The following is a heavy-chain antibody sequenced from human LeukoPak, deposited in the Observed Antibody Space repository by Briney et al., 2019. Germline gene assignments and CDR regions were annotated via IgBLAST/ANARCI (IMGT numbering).Heavy chain of an antibody. V-gene: IGHV7-4-1*02. CDR3: ARDRPIVNFDY. J-gene: IGHJ4*02. Sequence: GASVKVSCKASGYTFTSHSINWVRQAPGQGLEWMGWINMDTGNPTYAQGFAGRFVFSSDTSASTAYLQISSLKSENTAVYYCARDRPIVNFDYWGQGTLATVSS. CDR2: INMDTGNP. D-gene: IGHD3-16*02. CDR1: GYTFTSHS.